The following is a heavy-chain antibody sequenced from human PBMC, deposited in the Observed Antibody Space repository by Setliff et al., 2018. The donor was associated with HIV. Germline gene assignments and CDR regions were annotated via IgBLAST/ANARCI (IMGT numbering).Heavy chain of an antibody. D-gene: IGHD2-2*01. CDR2: LSEGGYDT. Sequence: HPGGSLRLSCAASGFTFSRYPMSWVRQAPGKGLEWVSSLSEGGYDTYYADSVKGRFTISRDNSKNTLYLQMNSLRAEDTAVYFCAKGAVPAAIGGYYFDPWGQGTLVTVSS. V-gene: IGHV3-23*01. J-gene: IGHJ4*02. CDR3: AKGAVPAAIGGYYFDP. CDR1: GFTFSRYP.